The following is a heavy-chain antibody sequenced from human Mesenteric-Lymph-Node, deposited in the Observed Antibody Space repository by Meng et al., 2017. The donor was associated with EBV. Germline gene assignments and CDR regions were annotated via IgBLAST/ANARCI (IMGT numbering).Heavy chain of an antibody. CDR1: GGSFAGTSYY. CDR2: ISYSGST. Sequence: LEEAGPGLVRPSETLVLTCCVSGGSFAGTSYYWVWIRQPPGKGLEWIGSISYSGSTYYNPSLKSRVTISVDTPKNQFSLKLRSVTATDTAVYYCARADYYDTSGNLDFWGQGTLVTVSS. D-gene: IGHD3-22*01. J-gene: IGHJ4*02. V-gene: IGHV4-39*01. CDR3: ARADYYDTSGNLDF.